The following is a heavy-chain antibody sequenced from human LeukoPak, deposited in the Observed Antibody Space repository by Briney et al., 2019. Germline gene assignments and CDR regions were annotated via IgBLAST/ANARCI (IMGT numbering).Heavy chain of an antibody. J-gene: IGHJ4*02. Sequence: SETLSLTCAVYGGSFSGYYWSWIRQPPGKGLEWIGEINHSGSTNYNPSLKSRVTISVDTSKNQFSLKLSSVTAADTAVYYCARGSGCSSTSCQYYFVYWGEGTLVTVSS. CDR3: ARGSGCSSTSCQYYFVY. CDR2: INHSGST. CDR1: GGSFSGYY. D-gene: IGHD2-2*01. V-gene: IGHV4-34*01.